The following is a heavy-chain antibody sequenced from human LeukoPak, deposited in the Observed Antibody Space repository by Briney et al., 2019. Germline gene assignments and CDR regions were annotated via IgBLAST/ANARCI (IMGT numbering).Heavy chain of an antibody. J-gene: IGHJ4*02. CDR2: IYSGGST. D-gene: IGHD6-19*01. Sequence: AGGSLRLSCAASGFTVSSNYMSWVRQAPGKGLEWVSVIYSGGSTYYADSVKGRFTISRDNSKNTLYLQMNSLRAEDTAVYYCAKRPGYSSGWLPKDWGQGTLVTVSS. CDR1: GFTVSSNY. V-gene: IGHV3-53*01. CDR3: AKRPGYSSGWLPKD.